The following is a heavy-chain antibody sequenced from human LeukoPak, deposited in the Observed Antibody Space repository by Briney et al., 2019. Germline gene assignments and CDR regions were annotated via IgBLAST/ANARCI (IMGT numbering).Heavy chain of an antibody. Sequence: PSETLSLTCAVYGGSFSGYYWSWIRQPPGKGLEWIGEINHSGSTNYNPSLKSRVTISVDTSKNQFSLKLSSVTAADTAVYYCAKVVTIFGVVIIRWFDPWGQGTLVTVSS. CDR2: INHSGST. J-gene: IGHJ5*02. V-gene: IGHV4-34*01. CDR1: GGSFSGYY. D-gene: IGHD3-3*01. CDR3: AKVVTIFGVVIIRWFDP.